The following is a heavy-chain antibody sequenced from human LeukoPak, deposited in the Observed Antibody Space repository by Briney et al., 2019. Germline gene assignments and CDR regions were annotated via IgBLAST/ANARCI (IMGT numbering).Heavy chain of an antibody. Sequence: SETLSFTCTVSGYSISSGYSWGWIRQPPGKGLEWIGSIFHSGSTYYNPSLKSRVTISVDTSKNQFSLKLNSVTAADTAVYYCARHGPRGTYLHAFDIWGQGTMVTVSS. CDR1: GYSISSGYS. CDR2: IFHSGST. D-gene: IGHD1-26*01. V-gene: IGHV4-38-2*02. CDR3: ARHGPRGTYLHAFDI. J-gene: IGHJ3*02.